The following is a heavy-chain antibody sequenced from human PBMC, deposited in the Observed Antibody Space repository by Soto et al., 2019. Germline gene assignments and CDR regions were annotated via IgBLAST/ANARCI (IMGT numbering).Heavy chain of an antibody. CDR3: AKGYSSSSYYYYGMDV. CDR2: SSGSCGST. CDR1: GFTFSIYA. D-gene: IGHD6-6*01. V-gene: IGHV3-23*01. J-gene: IGHJ6*02. Sequence: PGGSLRLSCAASGFTFSIYAMSWVRQAQGKGLEWVSASSGSCGSTYYANSVKGRFTISRDNSKNTLYLQMNSLRAEDTAVYYCAKGYSSSSYYYYGMDVWGQGTTVTVSS.